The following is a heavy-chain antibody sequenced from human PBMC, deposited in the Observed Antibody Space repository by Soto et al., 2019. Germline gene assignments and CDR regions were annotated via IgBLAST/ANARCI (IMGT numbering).Heavy chain of an antibody. CDR3: ARARKWNDLDI. Sequence: DVQLVETGGGLIQPGGSLRLSCAASGFSVSSDYMNWVRQDPVNGLEWISVIYSGGSTYYADSVRGRFTISRDNSENTLFLQMDSLRVEDTAVYYCARARKWNDLDIWGQGTMVTVSS. D-gene: IGHD1-1*01. J-gene: IGHJ3*02. CDR1: GFSVSSDY. V-gene: IGHV3-53*02. CDR2: IYSGGST.